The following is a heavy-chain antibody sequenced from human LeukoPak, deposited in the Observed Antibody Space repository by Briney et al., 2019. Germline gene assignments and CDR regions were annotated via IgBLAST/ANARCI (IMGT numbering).Heavy chain of an antibody. V-gene: IGHV3-64*02. CDR2: ISSNGGST. CDR1: GVTFSSSA. Sequence: GGSLRLSCAASGVTFSSSAMHWVRQAPGKGLEYVSAISSNGGSTYYADSVKGRFTISRDNSKNTLYLQMGSLRAEDMAVYYCARESLDYGDYVFDYWGQGTLDTVSS. CDR3: ARESLDYGDYVFDY. D-gene: IGHD4-17*01. J-gene: IGHJ4*02.